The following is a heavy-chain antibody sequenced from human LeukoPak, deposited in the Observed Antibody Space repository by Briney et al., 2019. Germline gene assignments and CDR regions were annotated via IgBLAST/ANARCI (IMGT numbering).Heavy chain of an antibody. CDR2: IRDSGEA. J-gene: IGHJ5*02. CDR3: ARDRAALQDWVEFDP. V-gene: IGHV3-66*03. CDR1: GFRVSDYY. Sequence: PGGSLRLSCAVSGFRVSDYYMSWARQAPGKGLEWVGLIRDSGEALYADFVRGRFAISRDESENTLYLQMNSLRVEDTAVYFCARDRAALQDWVEFDPWGQGTPVIVSS. D-gene: IGHD3/OR15-3a*01.